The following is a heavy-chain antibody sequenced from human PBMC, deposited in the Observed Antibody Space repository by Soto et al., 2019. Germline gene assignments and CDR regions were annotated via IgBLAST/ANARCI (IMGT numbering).Heavy chain of an antibody. CDR2: INHSGST. CDR3: ARGTPRYCSSTSCYGPGYYYMDV. V-gene: IGHV4-34*01. CDR1: GGSFSGYY. Sequence: SETLSLTCAVYGGSFSGYYWSWIRQPPGKGLEWIGEINHSGSTNYNPSLKSRVTISVDTSKNQFSLKLSSVTAADTAVYYCARGTPRYCSSTSCYGPGYYYMDVWGKGTTVTVSS. D-gene: IGHD2-2*01. J-gene: IGHJ6*03.